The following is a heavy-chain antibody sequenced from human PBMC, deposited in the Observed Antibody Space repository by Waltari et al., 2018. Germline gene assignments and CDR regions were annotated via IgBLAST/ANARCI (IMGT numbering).Heavy chain of an antibody. D-gene: IGHD2-21*01. Sequence: VQLLESGGGLVQPGGSLRLSCAASGFTLSSYAMNWVRQAPGKGLGWVSVISGTGRTTYYGDSVKGRFTISRDNSNNMLYLQMNSLRAEDTAVYYCARALYSPYYFDSWGQGTLVTVSS. CDR1: GFTLSSYA. CDR2: ISGTGRTT. J-gene: IGHJ4*02. CDR3: ARALYSPYYFDS. V-gene: IGHV3-23*01.